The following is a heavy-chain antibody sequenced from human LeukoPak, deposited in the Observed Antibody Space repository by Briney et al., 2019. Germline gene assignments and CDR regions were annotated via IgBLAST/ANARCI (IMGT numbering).Heavy chain of an antibody. J-gene: IGHJ5*02. D-gene: IGHD3-3*01. CDR3: AIRTSYYDFWSGYYKPPNWFDP. V-gene: IGHV4-34*01. CDR1: GGYFSGYY. Sequence: PSETLSLTCAVYGGYFSGYYWSWIRQPPGKGLEWIGEINHSGSNNYNPSLKSRRTILVETSKDPFSLKLSSVTAADTAVYYCAIRTSYYDFWSGYYKPPNWFDPWGQGTLVTVSS. CDR2: INHSGSN.